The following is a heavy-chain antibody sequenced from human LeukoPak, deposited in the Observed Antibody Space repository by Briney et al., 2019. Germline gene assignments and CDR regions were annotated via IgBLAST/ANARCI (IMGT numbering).Heavy chain of an antibody. J-gene: IGHJ3*02. CDR1: GFTSGDYV. Sequence: GGSLRLSCTAPGFTSGDYVMSWVRQAPGKGLEWVGFIRSKAYGGTTKNAASVKGRFTISRDDSRSIAYLQMNSLKTGDTAVYYCTRRYNYDSSGYYYVRDAFDIWGQGTMVTVSS. CDR3: TRRYNYDSSGYYYVRDAFDI. D-gene: IGHD3-22*01. V-gene: IGHV3-49*04. CDR2: IRSKAYGGTT.